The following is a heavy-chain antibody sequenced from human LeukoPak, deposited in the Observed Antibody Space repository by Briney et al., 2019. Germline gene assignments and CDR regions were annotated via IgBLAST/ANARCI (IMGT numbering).Heavy chain of an antibody. D-gene: IGHD3-22*01. J-gene: IGHJ3*02. CDR2: INPSGGST. CDR1: GYAFTSYY. Sequence: ASVKVSCKASGYAFTSYYMHWVRQAPGQGLEWMGIINPSGGSTSYAQKFQGRVTMTRDTSTSTVYMELRSLRSDDTAVYYCARDYYDSSGYYEDAFDIWGQGTMVTVSS. V-gene: IGHV1-46*01. CDR3: ARDYYDSSGYYEDAFDI.